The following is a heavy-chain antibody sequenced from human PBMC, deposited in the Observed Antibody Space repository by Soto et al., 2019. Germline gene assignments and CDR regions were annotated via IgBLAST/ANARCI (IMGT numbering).Heavy chain of an antibody. V-gene: IGHV4-59*01. CDR2: IYYSGST. D-gene: IGHD1-26*01. CDR3: ARDRRPIVGATTGGYYYGMDV. J-gene: IGHJ6*02. CDR1: GGSISSYY. Sequence: PSETLSLTCTVSGGSISSYYWSWIRQPPGKGLEWIGYIYYSGSTNYNPSLKSRVTISVDTSKNQSSLKLSSVTAADTAVYYCARDRRPIVGATTGGYYYGMDVWGQGTTVTVSS.